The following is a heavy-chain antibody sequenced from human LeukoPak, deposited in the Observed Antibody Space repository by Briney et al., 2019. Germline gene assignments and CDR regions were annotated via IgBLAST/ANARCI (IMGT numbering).Heavy chain of an antibody. J-gene: IGHJ3*02. CDR2: IYSGGSI. D-gene: IGHD2-21*02. V-gene: IGHV3-66*01. CDR1: GFTVSSNY. CDR3: ARSFSLIFPPTI. Sequence: GGSLRLSCAASGFTVSSNYMSWVRQAPGKGLEWVSVIYSGGSIYYADSVKGRFTISRDNSKNTLYLQMNSLRAEDTAVYYCARSFSLIFPPTIWGQGTMVTVSS.